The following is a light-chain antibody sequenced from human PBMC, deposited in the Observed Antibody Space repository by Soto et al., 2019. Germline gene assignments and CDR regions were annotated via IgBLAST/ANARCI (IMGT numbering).Light chain of an antibody. J-gene: IGLJ2*01. CDR2: EVT. Sequence: QSVLTQPASVSGSPGQSITISCTGTSSDVGGYNDVSWYQQHPGKAPKLMIYEVTNRPSGVSNRFSGSKSGNTASLTISGLQAEEEADYYCSSYSSGSYVVFGGGTKLTVL. V-gene: IGLV2-14*01. CDR1: SSDVGGYND. CDR3: SSYSSGSYVV.